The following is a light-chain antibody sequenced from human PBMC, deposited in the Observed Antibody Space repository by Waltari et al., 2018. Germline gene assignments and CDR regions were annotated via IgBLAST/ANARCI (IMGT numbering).Light chain of an antibody. CDR1: TSDVGNYAL. V-gene: IGLV2-23*02. CDR2: EVI. CDR3: CSYAGRGTYV. J-gene: IGLJ1*01. Sequence: QSALTQPASVSGTPGQSITISCTGTTSDVGNYALVPWYQQHPGKAPKRLICEVIKRPSGVASRFSGSKSGNTASLTISGLQGEDEADYYCCSYAGRGTYVFGSGTKVTVL.